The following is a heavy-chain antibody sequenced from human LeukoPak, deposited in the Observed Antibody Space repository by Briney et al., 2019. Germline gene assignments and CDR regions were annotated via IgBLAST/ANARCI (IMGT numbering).Heavy chain of an antibody. CDR2: IYYSGSA. V-gene: IGHV4-39*07. D-gene: IGHD5-12*01. Sequence: SETLSLTCTVSGGSISSSSYYWGWIRQPPGKGLEWIGSIYYSGSAYYNPSLKSRVTISVDTSKNQFSLKLSSVTAADTAVYYCARGRRGALVATIRFDYWGQGTLVTVSS. J-gene: IGHJ4*02. CDR3: ARGRRGALVATIRFDY. CDR1: GGSISSSSYY.